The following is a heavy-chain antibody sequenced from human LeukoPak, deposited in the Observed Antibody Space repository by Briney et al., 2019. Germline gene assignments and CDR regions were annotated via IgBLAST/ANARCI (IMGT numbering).Heavy chain of an antibody. CDR2: IILIFDTA. V-gene: IGHV1-69*13. CDR3: ATNADYGGNENYYFDY. D-gene: IGHD4-23*01. CDR1: GGTFSSYA. J-gene: IGHJ4*02. Sequence: RASVKVSCKASGGTFSSYAISWVRQAPGQGLEWMGGIILIFDTANYAQKFQGRVTITADESTSTAYMELSSLRSEDTAVYYCATNADYGGNENYYFDYWGQGTLVTVSS.